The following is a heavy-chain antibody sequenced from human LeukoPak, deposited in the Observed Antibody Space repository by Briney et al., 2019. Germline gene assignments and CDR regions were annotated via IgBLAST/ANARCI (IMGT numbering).Heavy chain of an antibody. D-gene: IGHD1-1*01. CDR2: IVPIFGTA. V-gene: IGHV1-69*13. CDR3: ARERGRNEDYFDY. Sequence: SVKVSCKASGGTFSSHTIAWVRQLPGQGLEWMGGIVPIFGTATYAQKFQGRVTITADESTSTVYMEVSSLKSEDSAAYYCARERGRNEDYFDYWGQGTLVTVSS. J-gene: IGHJ4*02. CDR1: GGTFSSHT.